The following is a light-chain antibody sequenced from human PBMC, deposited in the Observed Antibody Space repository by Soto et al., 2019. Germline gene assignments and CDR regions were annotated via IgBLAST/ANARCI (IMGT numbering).Light chain of an antibody. J-gene: IGLJ2*01. CDR1: KMGDKC. V-gene: IGLV3-1*01. Sequence: SYELTQPPSVSVSPGQTASITCSGDKMGDKCDSWYQQKQGQSPVLVIYQDSKRPSRIPERFSGSSSGNTATPTISGTQVKDEADYYCQAWDSSTAVVFGGGTKLTVL. CDR3: QAWDSSTAVV. CDR2: QDS.